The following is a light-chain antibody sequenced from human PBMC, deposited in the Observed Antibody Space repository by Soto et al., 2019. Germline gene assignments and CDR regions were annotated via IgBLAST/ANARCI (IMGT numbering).Light chain of an antibody. CDR1: QSISSY. V-gene: IGKV1-5*01. CDR3: QQYHTYPWT. Sequence: DIQMTQSPSTLSAYVGDRVTITCRASQSISSYLAWYQQKPGKAPKVLIFDASSLESGVPSRFSGSGSGTEFTLSISGLQPDDFATYYCQQYHTYPWTFGQGTKVDIK. CDR2: DAS. J-gene: IGKJ1*01.